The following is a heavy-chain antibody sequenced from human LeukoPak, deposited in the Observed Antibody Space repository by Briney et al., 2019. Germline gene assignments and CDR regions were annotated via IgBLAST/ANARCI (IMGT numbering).Heavy chain of an antibody. D-gene: IGHD2-21*01. J-gene: IGHJ5*02. CDR1: GFTFSSYA. Sequence: GGSLRLSCAASGFTFSSYAMSWVRQAPGKGLKWISGISGSGVSTYYTDSVKGRFTVSRDNSKNTMFLQMNSLRAEDTAVYYCAKGLYGDTFLNWFDPWGQGTLVTVSS. CDR2: ISGSGVST. V-gene: IGHV3-23*01. CDR3: AKGLYGDTFLNWFDP.